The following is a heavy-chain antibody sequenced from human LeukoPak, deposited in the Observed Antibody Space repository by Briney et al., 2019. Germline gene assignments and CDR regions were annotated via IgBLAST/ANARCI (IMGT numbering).Heavy chain of an antibody. J-gene: IGHJ4*02. CDR1: GFTFSSYA. CDR3: ARGYGDMITFGGVIVPYYFDY. D-gene: IGHD3-16*02. CDR2: ISSNGGST. Sequence: GGSLRLSCAASGFTFSSYAMRWVRQAPGKGLEYVSAISSNGGSTYYANSVKGRFTISRDNSKNTLYLQMGSLRAEDMAVYYCARGYGDMITFGGVIVPYYFDYWGQGTLVTVSS. V-gene: IGHV3-64*01.